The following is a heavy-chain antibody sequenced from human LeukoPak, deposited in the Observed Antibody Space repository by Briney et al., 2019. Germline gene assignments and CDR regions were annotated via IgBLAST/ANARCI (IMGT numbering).Heavy chain of an antibody. Sequence: VGSLTLSCAASGFTFSRYAMSWVRQAPGKGLEWVSGISGSGGSTYYADSVMGRFTISRDNAKNSLFLQMNSLRDEDTAVYYCARGGWEPRPFDYWGQGAMGTVSS. CDR3: ARGGWEPRPFDY. CDR2: ISGSGGST. D-gene: IGHD1-26*01. J-gene: IGHJ4*02. V-gene: IGHV3-23*01. CDR1: GFTFSRYA.